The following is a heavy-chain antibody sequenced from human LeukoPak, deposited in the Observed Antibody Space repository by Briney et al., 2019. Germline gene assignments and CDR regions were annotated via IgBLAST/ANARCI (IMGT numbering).Heavy chain of an antibody. CDR3: AKDMSRGDCSGGSCYADAFDI. CDR2: IGWNSGSI. V-gene: IGHV3-9*03. CDR1: GFTFDDYA. J-gene: IGHJ3*02. D-gene: IGHD2-15*01. Sequence: PGRSLRLSCAASGFTFDDYAMHWVRQAPGKGLEWVPGIGWNSGSIGYADSVKGRFTISRDNAKNSLYLQMNSLKAEDMALYYCAKDMSRGDCSGGSCYADAFDIWGQGTMVTVSS.